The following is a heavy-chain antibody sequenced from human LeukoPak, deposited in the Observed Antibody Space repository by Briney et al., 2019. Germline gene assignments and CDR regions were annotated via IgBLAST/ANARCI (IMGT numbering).Heavy chain of an antibody. CDR1: GGSISSGGYS. D-gene: IGHD3-10*01. J-gene: IGHJ5*02. Sequence: PQTLSLTCAVSGGSISSGGYSWSWIRQPPGKGLEWIGYMYHSGGTYYNPSLKSRVTISVDRSKNQFSLELRSVTAADTAVYYCARAAPYGSGRNWFDPWGQGTLVTVSS. V-gene: IGHV4-30-2*01. CDR3: ARAAPYGSGRNWFDP. CDR2: MYHSGGT.